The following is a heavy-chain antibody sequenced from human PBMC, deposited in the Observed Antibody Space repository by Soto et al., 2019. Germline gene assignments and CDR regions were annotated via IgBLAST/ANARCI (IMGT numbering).Heavy chain of an antibody. CDR3: ARNIVVVVAATPPPNWFDP. J-gene: IGHJ5*02. Sequence: ETLSLTCTVSGGSISSYYWSWIRQPPGKGLEWIGYIYYSGSTYYNPSLKSRVTISVDTSKNQFSLKLSSVTAADTAVYYCARNIVVVVAATPPPNWFDPWGQGTLVTVSS. CDR1: GGSISSYY. D-gene: IGHD2-15*01. CDR2: IYYSGST. V-gene: IGHV4-59*08.